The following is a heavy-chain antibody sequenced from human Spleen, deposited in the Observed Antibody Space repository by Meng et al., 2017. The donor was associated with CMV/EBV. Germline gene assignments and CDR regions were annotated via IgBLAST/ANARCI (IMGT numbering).Heavy chain of an antibody. CDR1: GFTFSTYA. J-gene: IGHJ6*01. CDR2: INSGSRGTI. D-gene: IGHD2-15*01. V-gene: IGHV3-23*01. Sequence: ETLSLTCATSGFTFSTYAMNWVRQAPGKGLEWVSTINSGSRGTIFYANSVRGRFTISRDDSRNTLYLQMISLRAEDTAIYYCAKRLPYYGMDVWGQGTAVTVSS. CDR3: AKRLPYYGMDV.